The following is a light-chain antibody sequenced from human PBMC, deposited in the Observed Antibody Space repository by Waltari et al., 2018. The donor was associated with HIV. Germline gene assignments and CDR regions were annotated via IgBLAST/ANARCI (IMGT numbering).Light chain of an antibody. CDR1: SPDIGAGYD. CDR2: GNT. Sequence: QSVLTQPPSVSGAPGQRVTISCTGSSPDIGAGYDVNWYQQLPGTAPKLLIYGNTNRPSGVPDRFSGSKSGTSASLAITGLQAEDEADYYCQSYDSSLSGSWVFGGGTKLTVL. V-gene: IGLV1-40*01. CDR3: QSYDSSLSGSWV. J-gene: IGLJ3*02.